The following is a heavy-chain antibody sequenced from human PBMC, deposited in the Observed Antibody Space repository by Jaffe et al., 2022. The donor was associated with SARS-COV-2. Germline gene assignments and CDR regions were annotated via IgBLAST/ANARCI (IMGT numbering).Heavy chain of an antibody. J-gene: IGHJ3*02. CDR2: INPSGGST. CDR1: GYTFTSYY. D-gene: IGHD4-17*01. V-gene: IGHV1-46*01. Sequence: QVQLVQSGAEVKKPGASVKVSCKASGYTFTSYYMHWVRQAPGQGLEWMGIINPSGGSTSYAQKFQGRVTMTRDTSTSTVYMELSSLRSEDTAVYYCAREGGDYGGNSAPNNAFDIWGQGTMVTVSS. CDR3: AREGGDYGGNSAPNNAFDI.